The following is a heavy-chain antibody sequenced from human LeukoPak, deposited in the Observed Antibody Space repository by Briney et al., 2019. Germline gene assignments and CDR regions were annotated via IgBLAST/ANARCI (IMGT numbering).Heavy chain of an antibody. V-gene: IGHV5-10-1*01. D-gene: IGHD6-19*01. CDR2: IDPSDSYT. CDR3: AGAGIAVAGNAEYFQQ. CDR1: GYSFTSDS. Sequence: GESLKISSKGSGYSFTSDSISWVRQMPGKGLEWMGRIDPSDSYTNYSPSFQGHVTISADKSISTAYLQWSSLKASDTAMYYCAGAGIAVAGNAEYFQQWGRGTLVTVSS. J-gene: IGHJ1*01.